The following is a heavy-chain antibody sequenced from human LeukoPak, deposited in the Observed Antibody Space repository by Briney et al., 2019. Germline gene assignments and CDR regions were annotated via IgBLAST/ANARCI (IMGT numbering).Heavy chain of an antibody. CDR1: GFTFSTYA. Sequence: SGGSLRLSCAASGFTFSTYAMHWVRHTPGKVLECVAFISYDGSNKHYADSVKGRFTISRDNSKNTLYLQMNSLRAEDTAVYYCLPDWFDPWGQGTLVTVSS. CDR3: LPDWFDP. J-gene: IGHJ5*02. CDR2: ISYDGSNK. V-gene: IGHV3-30*04.